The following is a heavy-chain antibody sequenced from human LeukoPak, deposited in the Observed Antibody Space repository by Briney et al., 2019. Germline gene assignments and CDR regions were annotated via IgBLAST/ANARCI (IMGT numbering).Heavy chain of an antibody. V-gene: IGHV3-30*18. Sequence: GRSLRLSCAASGFTFSSYGMHWVRQAPGKGLEWVAVISYDGSNKYYADSVKGRFTISRDNSKNTLYLQMNSLRAEDTAVYYCAKDYYGSGIGVHDYWGQGTLVTVSS. D-gene: IGHD3-10*01. CDR2: ISYDGSNK. CDR1: GFTFSSYG. CDR3: AKDYYGSGIGVHDY. J-gene: IGHJ4*02.